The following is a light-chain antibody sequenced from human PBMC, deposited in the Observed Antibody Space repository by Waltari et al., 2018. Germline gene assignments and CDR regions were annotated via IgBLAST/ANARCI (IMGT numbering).Light chain of an antibody. CDR3: QQSYSTSWT. CDR2: AAS. CDR1: QSISSY. Sequence: DIQMTQSPSSLSASVGDRVTITCRASQSISSYLNWYQQKPGKATKLLIYAASSLQSGVPSRFSGSGSGTDFTLTIRSLQPEDFATYYCQQSYSTSWTFGQGTKVEIK. V-gene: IGKV1-39*01. J-gene: IGKJ1*01.